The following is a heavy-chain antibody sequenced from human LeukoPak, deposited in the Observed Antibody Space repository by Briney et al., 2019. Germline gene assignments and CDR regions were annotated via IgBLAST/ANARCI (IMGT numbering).Heavy chain of an antibody. CDR3: AKGRREVMVPFDY. Sequence: PGGSLRLSCAASGFTFSSYAMSWVRQAPGKGLEWVSTITGRGDSPYYADSVKGRFTISRDNSKNTLYLHMNSLRAEDTALYYCAKGRREVMVPFDYWGQGTLVTVSS. V-gene: IGHV3-23*01. CDR1: GFTFSSYA. J-gene: IGHJ4*02. CDR2: ITGRGDSP. D-gene: IGHD3-16*02.